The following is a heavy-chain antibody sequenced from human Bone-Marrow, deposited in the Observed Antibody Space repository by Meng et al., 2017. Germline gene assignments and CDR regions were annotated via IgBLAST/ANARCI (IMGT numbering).Heavy chain of an antibody. Sequence: SETLSLTCVVSGGSFSDYYWSWIRQPPGKGLEWIGYIYYSGSTNYNPPLKSRVTISVDTSKNQFSLKLNSVTAADTALYYCASNPTYYYVSGSYYYFDYWGQGTMVTVSS. CDR2: IYYSGST. CDR3: ASNPTYYYVSGSYYYFDY. V-gene: IGHV4-59*01. CDR1: GGSFSDYY. J-gene: IGHJ4*01. D-gene: IGHD3-10*01.